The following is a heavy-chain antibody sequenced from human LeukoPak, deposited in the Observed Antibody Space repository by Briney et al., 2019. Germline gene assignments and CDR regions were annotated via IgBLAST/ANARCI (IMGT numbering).Heavy chain of an antibody. J-gene: IGHJ4*02. Sequence: PAGTLTLSCAASGFTFSSYSMNWVRQAPRQGLEWVSSISSSSSYIYYADSVKGRFTISRDNAKNSLYLQMNSLRAEDTAVYYCARDPLPDRWSQGTLVTVSS. D-gene: IGHD3-22*01. CDR2: ISSSSSYI. CDR3: ARDPLPDR. CDR1: GFTFSSYS. V-gene: IGHV3-21*01.